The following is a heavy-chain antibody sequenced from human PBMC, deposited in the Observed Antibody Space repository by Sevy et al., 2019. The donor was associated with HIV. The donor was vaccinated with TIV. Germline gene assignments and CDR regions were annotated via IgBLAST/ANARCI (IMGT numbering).Heavy chain of an antibody. V-gene: IGHV4-4*07. J-gene: IGHJ6*03. CDR1: GGSISSYY. CDR2: IYTSGST. Sequence: SETLSLTCTVSGGSISSYYWSWIRQPAGKGLEWIGRIYTSGSTNYNPSLKSRVTMSVDTSKNQFSLKLSSVTAADTAVYYCAREGGAVGVGGWYYYYYMDVWGIGTTVTVSS. D-gene: IGHD2-15*01. CDR3: AREGGAVGVGGWYYYYYMDV.